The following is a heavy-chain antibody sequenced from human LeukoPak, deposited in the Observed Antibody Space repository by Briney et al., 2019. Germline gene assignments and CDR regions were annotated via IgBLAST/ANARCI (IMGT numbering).Heavy chain of an antibody. V-gene: IGHV1-3*01. CDR1: GYTFTSYA. Sequence: ASVKVSCKASGYTFTSYAMHWVRQAPGQRLEWIGWINAGNGNTKYSQEFQGRVTMTTDTSTSTAYMELRSLRSDDTAVYYCARWLSDSSGFSDYWGQGTLVTVSS. D-gene: IGHD3-22*01. J-gene: IGHJ4*02. CDR2: INAGNGNT. CDR3: ARWLSDSSGFSDY.